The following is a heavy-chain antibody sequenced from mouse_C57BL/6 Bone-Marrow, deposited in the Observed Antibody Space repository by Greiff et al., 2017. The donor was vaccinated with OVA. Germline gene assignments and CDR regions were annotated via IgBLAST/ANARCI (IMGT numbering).Heavy chain of an antibody. J-gene: IGHJ4*01. CDR2: IDPSDSYT. CDR1: GYTFTSYW. D-gene: IGHD1-1*01. Sequence: QVQLQQPGAELVKPGASVKLSCKASGYTFTSYWMQWVKQRPGQGLEWIGEIDPSDSYTNYNQKFKGKATLTVDTSSSTAYMQLSSLTSEDSAVYYCARGTVVHVMDYWGQGTSVTVSS. V-gene: IGHV1-50*01. CDR3: ARGTVVHVMDY.